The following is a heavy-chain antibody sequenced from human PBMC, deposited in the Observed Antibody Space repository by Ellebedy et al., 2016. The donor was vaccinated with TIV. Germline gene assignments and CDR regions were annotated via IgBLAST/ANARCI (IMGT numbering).Heavy chain of an antibody. Sequence: SETLSLTXAVYGGSFSGYYWSWIRQPPGKGLEWIGEINHSGSTNYNPSLKSRVTISVDTSKNQFSLKLSSVTAAGTAVYYCASHPTINYGERPGYWGQGTLVTVSS. D-gene: IGHD4-17*01. CDR3: ASHPTINYGERPGY. J-gene: IGHJ4*02. CDR2: INHSGST. CDR1: GGSFSGYY. V-gene: IGHV4-34*01.